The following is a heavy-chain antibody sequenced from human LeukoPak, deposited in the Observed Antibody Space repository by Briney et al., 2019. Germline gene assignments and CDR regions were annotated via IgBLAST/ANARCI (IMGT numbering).Heavy chain of an antibody. D-gene: IGHD3-22*01. CDR1: GGSISSYY. CDR3: ARDNYYYDSSGYLFQNWFDP. V-gene: IGHV4-59*01. J-gene: IGHJ5*02. Sequence: SETLSLTCTVSGGSISSYYWSWIRQPPGKGLERIGYIYYSGSTNYNPSLKSRVTTSVDTSKNQFSLKLSSVTAADTAVYYCARDNYYYDSSGYLFQNWFDPWGQGTLVTVSS. CDR2: IYYSGST.